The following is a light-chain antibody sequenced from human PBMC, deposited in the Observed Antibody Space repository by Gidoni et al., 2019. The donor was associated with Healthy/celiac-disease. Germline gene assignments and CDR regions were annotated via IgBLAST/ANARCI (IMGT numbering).Light chain of an antibody. CDR1: SSDVGSYNL. Sequence: QSDLTQPASVSGSPGQSITISCTGTSSDVGSYNLVSWYQQHPGKAPKLMIYEGSQRPSGVSNRFSGSKSGNTASLTISGLQAEDEADYYCCSYAGSSTPWVFGGGTKLTVL. CDR2: EGS. J-gene: IGLJ3*02. CDR3: CSYAGSSTPWV. V-gene: IGLV2-23*01.